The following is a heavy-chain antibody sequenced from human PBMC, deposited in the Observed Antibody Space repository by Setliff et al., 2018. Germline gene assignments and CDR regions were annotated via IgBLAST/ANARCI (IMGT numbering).Heavy chain of an antibody. Sequence: AGGSLRLSCVVSGFTFSRYWLSWVRQAPGKVLEWVANIKEDGSEKYYVDSVKGRFTMSRDNAKNSLFLQMNSLSAEDTAVYYCVMGSGVLGPNWGQGTLVTVSS. CDR1: GFTFSRYW. D-gene: IGHD3-10*01. J-gene: IGHJ4*02. CDR2: IKEDGSEK. V-gene: IGHV3-7*01. CDR3: VMGSGVLGPN.